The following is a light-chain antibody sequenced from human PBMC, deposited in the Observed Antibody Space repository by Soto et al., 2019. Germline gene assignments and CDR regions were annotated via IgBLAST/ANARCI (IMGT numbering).Light chain of an antibody. CDR1: QSISSW. CDR3: QQYNSYSYT. V-gene: IGKV1-5*01. J-gene: IGKJ2*01. Sequence: DIQMTQSPSTLSASVGDRVTITCRASQSISSWLAWYPQKPGKAPKLLIYDASRLESGVPSRFCGSGSGTEFTLTIISLQPDDFATYYCQQYNSYSYTFGQGTKLEIK. CDR2: DAS.